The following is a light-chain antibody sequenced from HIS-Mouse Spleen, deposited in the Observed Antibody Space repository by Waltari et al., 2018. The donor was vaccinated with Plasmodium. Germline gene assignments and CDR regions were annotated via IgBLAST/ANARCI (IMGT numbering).Light chain of an antibody. J-gene: IGKJ1*01. CDR2: AAS. CDR1: QSISSY. CDR3: QQNYNTWT. Sequence: DIQMTQSPSPLPASVGDRVTITSRASQSISSYLNWYQQKPGKAPKLLIYAASSLQSGVPSRFSGSGSGTDFTLTISSLQPEDFATYYCQQNYNTWTFGQGTKVEIK. V-gene: IGKV1-39*01.